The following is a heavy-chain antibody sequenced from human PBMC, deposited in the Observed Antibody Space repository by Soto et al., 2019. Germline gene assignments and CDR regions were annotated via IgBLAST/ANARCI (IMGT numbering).Heavy chain of an antibody. V-gene: IGHV3-33*01. D-gene: IGHD4-17*01. Sequence: QVQLVESGGGVVQPGGSLRLSCAASGFTFGRHGMHWVRQAPGKGLEWVAVIGSDGRRASYADSVKGRFTISRDNGQNTLYLQMNSQSAEETAVYYCARDDDYGDNGLDYWGQGTLVTVSS. J-gene: IGHJ4*02. CDR1: GFTFGRHG. CDR2: IGSDGRRA. CDR3: ARDDDYGDNGLDY.